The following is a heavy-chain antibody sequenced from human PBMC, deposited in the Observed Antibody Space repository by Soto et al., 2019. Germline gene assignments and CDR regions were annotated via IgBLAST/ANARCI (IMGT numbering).Heavy chain of an antibody. CDR1: GFTFSSHA. CDR3: ARDPGYSNYDFDY. Sequence: QVQLVESGGGVVQPGRSLRLSCVASGFTFSSHAMHWVRQAPGKGLEWVAVIWYDGSKKYYADAVKGRFTVARDDSKNTLYLQMNSLGVEGTAVYYCARDPGYSNYDFDYWGQGTLVTVSP. D-gene: IGHD5-12*01. V-gene: IGHV3-33*01. CDR2: IWYDGSKK. J-gene: IGHJ4*02.